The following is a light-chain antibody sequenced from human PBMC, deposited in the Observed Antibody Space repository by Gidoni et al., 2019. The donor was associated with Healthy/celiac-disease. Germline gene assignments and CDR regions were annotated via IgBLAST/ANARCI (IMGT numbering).Light chain of an antibody. CDR3: QQYGSSPVT. J-gene: IGKJ1*01. V-gene: IGKV3-20*01. CDR1: QSVSSSY. Sequence: EIVLKQSPGTLSLSPGERATLSCRASQSVSSSYLARYQQKPGQAPRRLIYGASSRATAIPDGFSGSGSGTDFTLTISRREPEEFAVYYCQQYGSSPVTFGQGTKVEIK. CDR2: GAS.